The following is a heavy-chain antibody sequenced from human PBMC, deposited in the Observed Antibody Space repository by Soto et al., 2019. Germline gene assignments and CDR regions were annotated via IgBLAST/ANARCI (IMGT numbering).Heavy chain of an antibody. Sequence: GGSLRLSCAASGFTVSSYGMHWVRQAPGKGLEWVAVISYDGSNKYYADSVKGRFTISRDNSKNTLYLQMNSLRAEDTAVYYCAKNEYHYYGSGSYASYAFDIWGQGTMVTVSS. D-gene: IGHD3-10*01. CDR3: AKNEYHYYGSGSYASYAFDI. V-gene: IGHV3-30*18. J-gene: IGHJ3*02. CDR1: GFTVSSYG. CDR2: ISYDGSNK.